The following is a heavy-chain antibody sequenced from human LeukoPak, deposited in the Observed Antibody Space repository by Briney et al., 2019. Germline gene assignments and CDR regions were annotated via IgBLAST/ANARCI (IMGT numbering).Heavy chain of an antibody. V-gene: IGHV5-51*01. D-gene: IGHD6-13*01. Sequence: GESLKISCKASGYTFTSYWIAWVRQMPGKGLECMGIIYPGDSDTRYSPSFQGQVTISADKSISTAYLQWSSLKASDTAMYYCARDREGSSWAFDYWGQGTLVTVSS. CDR2: IYPGDSDT. CDR3: ARDREGSSWAFDY. J-gene: IGHJ4*02. CDR1: GYTFTSYW.